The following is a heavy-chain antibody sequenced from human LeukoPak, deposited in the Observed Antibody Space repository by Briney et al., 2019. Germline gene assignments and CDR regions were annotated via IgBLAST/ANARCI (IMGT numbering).Heavy chain of an antibody. CDR2: INHSGST. J-gene: IGHJ5*02. V-gene: IGHV4-34*01. Sequence: SETLSLTCAVYGGSFSGYYWSWIRQPPGKGLEWIGEINHSGSTNYNPSLKSRVTISVDTSKNQFSLKLSSVTAADTAVYYCARHNYDILTGRPNWFDPWGQGTLVTVSS. CDR3: ARHNYDILTGRPNWFDP. CDR1: GGSFSGYY. D-gene: IGHD3-9*01.